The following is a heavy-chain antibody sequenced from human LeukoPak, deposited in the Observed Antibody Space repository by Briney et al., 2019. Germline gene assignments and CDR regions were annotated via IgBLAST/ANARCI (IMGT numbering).Heavy chain of an antibody. J-gene: IGHJ4*02. Sequence: GGSLRLSCAASGFTFSSYWMHWVRQAPGKGLVWVSRIKGDGSSIMYADSVKGRFTISRDNAKSTLYLQMNSLRAEDTAVYYCARDLDFGGYSNFDYWGQGTLVTVSS. CDR2: IKGDGSSI. CDR3: ARDLDFGGYSNFDY. D-gene: IGHD4-23*01. V-gene: IGHV3-74*03. CDR1: GFTFSSYW.